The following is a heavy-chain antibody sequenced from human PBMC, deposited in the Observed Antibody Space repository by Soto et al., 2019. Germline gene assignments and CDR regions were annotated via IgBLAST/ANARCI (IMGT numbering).Heavy chain of an antibody. Sequence: QVQLVHSGAEVKKPGASVKVSCKASGYTFPSYDSNWVRQATGQGLEWMGWMNPNSGNTVYAQKFQGRVTMTRNTSISTAYMELSSLRSEDTAVYYCSRERSYGRDYWGQGTLVTVSS. D-gene: IGHD5-18*01. CDR2: MNPNSGNT. V-gene: IGHV1-8*01. J-gene: IGHJ4*02. CDR1: GYTFPSYD. CDR3: SRERSYGRDY.